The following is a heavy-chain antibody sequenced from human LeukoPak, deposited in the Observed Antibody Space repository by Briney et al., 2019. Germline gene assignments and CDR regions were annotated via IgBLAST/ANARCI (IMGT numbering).Heavy chain of an antibody. CDR1: GFTFDDYA. V-gene: IGHV3-9*01. D-gene: IGHD6-13*01. Sequence: PGRSLRLSCAASGFTFDDYAMHWVRQAPGKGLEWVSGISWNSSSIGYADSVKGRFTISRDNAKNSLYLQMNSLRAEDTALYYCAKDADSSSWYYFDYWGQGTLVTVSS. J-gene: IGHJ4*02. CDR2: ISWNSSSI. CDR3: AKDADSSSWYYFDY.